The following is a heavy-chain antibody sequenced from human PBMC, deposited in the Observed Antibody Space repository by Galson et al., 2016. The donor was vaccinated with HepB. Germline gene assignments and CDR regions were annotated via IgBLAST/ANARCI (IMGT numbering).Heavy chain of an antibody. CDR2: IWYDGSNK. CDR1: GVTFTRYG. Sequence: SLRLSCAVSGVTFTRYGFHWVRQAPGKGLEWVSIIWYDGSNKFYADSVKGRFYISRDDPKNTVYLQMSGLKDEDTAVYFCASFDPNKSSPFVFEYWGQGTLVTVSS. D-gene: IGHD3-9*01. CDR3: ASFDPNKSSPFVFEY. V-gene: IGHV3-33*01. J-gene: IGHJ4*02.